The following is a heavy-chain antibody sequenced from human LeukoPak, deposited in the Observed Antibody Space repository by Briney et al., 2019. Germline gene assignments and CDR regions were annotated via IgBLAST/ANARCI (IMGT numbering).Heavy chain of an antibody. CDR1: GFTFSTYT. V-gene: IGHV3-21*01. D-gene: IGHD6-13*01. CDR2: ISSSSSYI. Sequence: GGSLRLSCAASGFTFSTYTMNWVRQAPGKGLEWVSSISSSSSYIYYTDSVKGRFTMSRDNAKNSLYLQMNSLRAEDTAVYYCAREEYSSRFRWFDPWGQGTLVTVSS. CDR3: AREEYSSRFRWFDP. J-gene: IGHJ5*02.